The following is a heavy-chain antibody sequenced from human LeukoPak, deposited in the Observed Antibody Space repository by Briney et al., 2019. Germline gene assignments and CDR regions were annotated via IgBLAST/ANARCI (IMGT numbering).Heavy chain of an antibody. CDR2: ISSSGSTI. Sequence: GGSLRLSCAASGLTFSSYAMHWVRQAPGKELEWVSYISSSGSTIYYADSVKGRFTISRDNAKNSLYLQMNSLRAEDTAVYYCAELGITMIGGVWGKGTTVTISS. CDR1: GLTFSSYA. D-gene: IGHD3-10*02. V-gene: IGHV3-48*03. J-gene: IGHJ6*04. CDR3: AELGITMIGGV.